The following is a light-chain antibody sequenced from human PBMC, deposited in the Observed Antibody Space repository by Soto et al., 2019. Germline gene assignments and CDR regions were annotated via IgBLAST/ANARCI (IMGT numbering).Light chain of an antibody. CDR3: QQYNSYPLT. CDR1: QRISNW. V-gene: IGKV1-5*03. J-gene: IGKJ4*01. Sequence: DIQMTQSPSTLSASVGDRVTITCLARQRISNWLACYQQKPGKAPKLLIYKASSLENGAPTRFSSSGSGTEFTLNISSLQPDDVETYYCQQYNSYPLTFGVGTQVAIK. CDR2: KAS.